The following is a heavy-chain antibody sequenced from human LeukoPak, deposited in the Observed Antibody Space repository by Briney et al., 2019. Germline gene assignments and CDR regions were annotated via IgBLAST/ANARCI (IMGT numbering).Heavy chain of an antibody. D-gene: IGHD6-6*01. CDR3: AREAGYGSSSQYFDY. CDR2: IYSGGST. CDR1: GFTFGSYS. Sequence: PGGSLRLSCAASGFTFGSYSMSWVRQAPGKGLEWVSVIYSGGSTYYADSVKGRFTISRDNSKNTLYLQMNSLRAEDTAVYYCAREAGYGSSSQYFDYWGQGTLVTVSS. V-gene: IGHV3-66*01. J-gene: IGHJ4*02.